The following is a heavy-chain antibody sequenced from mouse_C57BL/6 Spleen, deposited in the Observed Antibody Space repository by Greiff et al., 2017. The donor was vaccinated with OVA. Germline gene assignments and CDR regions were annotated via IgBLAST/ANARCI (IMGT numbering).Heavy chain of an antibody. CDR3: ARSLHYYGSSPWFAY. CDR2: IYPGSGST. D-gene: IGHD1-1*01. CDR1: GYTFTSYW. Sequence: QVQLKQPGAELVKPGASVKMSCKASGYTFTSYWITWVKQRPGQGLEWIGDIYPGSGSTNYNEKFKSKATLTVDTSSSTAYMQLSSLTSEDSAVYYCARSLHYYGSSPWFAYWGQGTLVTVSA. V-gene: IGHV1-55*01. J-gene: IGHJ3*01.